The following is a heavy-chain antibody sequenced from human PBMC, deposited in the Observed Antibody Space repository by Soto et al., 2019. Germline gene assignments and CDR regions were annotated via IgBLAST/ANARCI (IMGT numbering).Heavy chain of an antibody. D-gene: IGHD3-22*01. CDR3: STRAYDTNGYYRFDP. CDR2: INHSGRV. V-gene: IGHV4-34*01. J-gene: IGHJ5*01. Sequence: PSETLSLTCAVYGGSFSGHSWTWIRQSPGKGLEWIGDINHSGRVNYSPSLKSRVTISLDTSKSQFSLTLSAVTAADTAMYYCSTRAYDTNGYYRFDPWGQGTLVT. CDR1: GGSFSGHS.